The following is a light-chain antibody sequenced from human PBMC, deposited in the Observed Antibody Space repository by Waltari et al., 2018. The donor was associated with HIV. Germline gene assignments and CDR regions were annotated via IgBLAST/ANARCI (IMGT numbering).Light chain of an antibody. CDR3: QSYDSSLNAIVF. CDR1: SSKIGAVFD. V-gene: IGLV1-40*01. CDR2: GNN. Sequence: QSVLTQPPSVSAAPGQRVTISCTGNSSKIGAVFDIHWYQQLPGTAPKLLIYGNNNRPSGVPDRFSASRSGTSASLAITGLQADDEADYYCQSYDSSLNAIVFFGGGTKLTVL. J-gene: IGLJ2*01.